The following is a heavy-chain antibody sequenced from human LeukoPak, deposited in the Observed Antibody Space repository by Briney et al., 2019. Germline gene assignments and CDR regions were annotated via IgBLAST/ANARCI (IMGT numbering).Heavy chain of an antibody. CDR1: GGSISSYY. CDR2: IYYSENT. CDR3: ARGMGGNWFDP. V-gene: IGHV4-59*01. D-gene: IGHD2-8*01. J-gene: IGHJ5*02. Sequence: PSETLSLTCTVSGGSISSYYWSWIRQPPGKGLEWIVYIYYSENTNYNPSLKRRVTITVDTSKNQFSLKLSSVTAADTAMYYCARGMGGNWFDPWGQGTLVTVSS.